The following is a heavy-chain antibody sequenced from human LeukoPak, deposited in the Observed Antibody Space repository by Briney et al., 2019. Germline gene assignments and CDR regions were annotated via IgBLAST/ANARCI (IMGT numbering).Heavy chain of an antibody. CDR3: ARASCSGGSCYSYYYYGMDV. V-gene: IGHV4-4*02. D-gene: IGHD2-15*01. Sequence: SETLSLTCDVSGGSISSTTWWTWVRQPPGKGLEWIGEIYYSGSTYYNPSLKSRVTISVDTSKNQFSLKLSSVTAADTAVYYCARASCSGGSCYSYYYYGMDVWGQGTTVTVSS. J-gene: IGHJ6*02. CDR2: IYYSGST. CDR1: GGSISSTTW.